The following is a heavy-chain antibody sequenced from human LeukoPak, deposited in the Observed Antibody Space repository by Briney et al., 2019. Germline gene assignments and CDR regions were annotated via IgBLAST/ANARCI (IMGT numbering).Heavy chain of an antibody. CDR3: ARDLAAAGTRYYYYYGMDV. Sequence: GGSLRLSCVASGFTFSNYWMSWVRQAPGKGLEWVANIKHDGREKYYVDSVKGRFTISRDNSKNSLYLQMNSLRAEDTAVYYCARDLAAAGTRYYYYYGMDVWGQGTTVTVSS. D-gene: IGHD6-13*01. J-gene: IGHJ6*02. V-gene: IGHV3-7*03. CDR2: IKHDGREK. CDR1: GFTFSNYW.